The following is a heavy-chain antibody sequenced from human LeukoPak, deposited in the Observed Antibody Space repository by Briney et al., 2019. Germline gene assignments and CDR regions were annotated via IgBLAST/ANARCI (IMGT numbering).Heavy chain of an antibody. V-gene: IGHV4-59*01. J-gene: IGHJ4*02. Sequence: TSETLSLTCTVSGGSISSYYWSWIRQPPGKGLEWIGYIYYSGSTNYNPSLKSRVTISVDASKNQFSLKLSSVTAADTAVYYCARSDYGDCFDYWRQGTLVTVSS. CDR2: IYYSGST. D-gene: IGHD4-17*01. CDR3: ARSDYGDCFDY. CDR1: GGSISSYY.